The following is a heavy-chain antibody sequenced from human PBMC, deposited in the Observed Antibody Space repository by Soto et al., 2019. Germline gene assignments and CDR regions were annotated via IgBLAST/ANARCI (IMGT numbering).Heavy chain of an antibody. J-gene: IGHJ5*01. CDR2: INHSGST. Sequence: QVQLQQWGAGLLKPSETLSLTCAVYGGSFSDHYWSWIRQTPGKGLEWIGEINHSGSTNYNPSFNSRVTISEDTSKNQFSLYLSSVTAADRADIYCARGVGGYSYGGLDSWGQGTLVTVSA. CDR1: GGSFSDHY. D-gene: IGHD5-18*01. CDR3: ARGVGGYSYGGLDS. V-gene: IGHV4-34*01.